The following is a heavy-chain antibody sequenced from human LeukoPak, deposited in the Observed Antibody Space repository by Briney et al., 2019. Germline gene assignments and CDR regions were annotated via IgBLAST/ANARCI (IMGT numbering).Heavy chain of an antibody. J-gene: IGHJ5*02. CDR1: GYTFTSYG. CDR3: ASLMTAIPGWFDP. D-gene: IGHD2-21*02. CDR2: INPNSGGT. Sequence: ASVKVSCKASGYTFTSYGISWVRQAPGQGLEWMGRINPNSGGTNYAQKFQGRVTMTRDTSISTAYMELSRLRSDDTAVYYCASLMTAIPGWFDPWGQGTLVTVSS. V-gene: IGHV1-2*06.